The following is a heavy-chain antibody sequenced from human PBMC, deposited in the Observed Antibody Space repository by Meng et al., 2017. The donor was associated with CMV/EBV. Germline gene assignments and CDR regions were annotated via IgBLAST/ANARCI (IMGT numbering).Heavy chain of an antibody. J-gene: IGHJ4*02. CDR1: GFTFSSYD. D-gene: IGHD3-10*01. CDR3: AKNHEYGSGSYLGLDY. Sequence: GGSLRLSCAASGFTFSSYDMHWVRQAPGKGLEWVAVIWYDGSNKYYADSVKGRFTISRDNSKNTLYLQMNSLRAEDTAVYYCAKNHEYGSGSYLGLDYWGQGTLVTVSS. CDR2: IWYDGSNK. V-gene: IGHV3-33*06.